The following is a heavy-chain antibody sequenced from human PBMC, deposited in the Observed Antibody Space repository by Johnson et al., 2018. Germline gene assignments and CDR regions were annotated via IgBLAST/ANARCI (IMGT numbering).Heavy chain of an antibody. CDR1: GDSVSSTSAA. V-gene: IGHV6-1*01. CDR3: VGGGGALGY. J-gene: IGHJ4*02. CDR2: TYYRSRWFN. Sequence: QVQLQQSGPGLVKPSQTLSLTCAISGDSVSSTSAAWNWIRQSPSRGLEWLGRTYYRSRWFNDYALSVKSRITINPDTSKNQFSLHLNSVTPEDTAVYYCVGGGGALGYWGQGTLVTVSS. D-gene: IGHD3-10*01.